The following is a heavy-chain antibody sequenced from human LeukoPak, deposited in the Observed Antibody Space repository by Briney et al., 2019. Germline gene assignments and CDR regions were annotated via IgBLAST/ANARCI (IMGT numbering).Heavy chain of an antibody. Sequence: PSETLSLTCTVSGYSISSGYYWGWIRQPPGKGLEWIGSIYHSGSTYYNPSLKSRVTISVDTSKNQFSLKLSSVTAADTAVYYCARDLIGPVAAAALNWFDPWGQGTLVTVSS. CDR1: GYSISSGYY. CDR2: IYHSGST. D-gene: IGHD6-13*01. CDR3: ARDLIGPVAAAALNWFDP. J-gene: IGHJ5*02. V-gene: IGHV4-38-2*02.